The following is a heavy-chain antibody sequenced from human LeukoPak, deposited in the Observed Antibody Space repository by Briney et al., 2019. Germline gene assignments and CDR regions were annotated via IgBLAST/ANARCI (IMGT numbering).Heavy chain of an antibody. V-gene: IGHV3-7*03. Sequence: GGSLRLSCTASGFIFSGSWMAWIRQAPGKGLEWVAIIKKDGSEKYYVDSMKGRFSISRDNAKNSLFLQMNSLRAEDTAIYYCTTDTWYSAGHWGQGTLVTVSS. CDR2: IKKDGSEK. CDR3: TTDTWYSAGH. CDR1: GFIFSGSW. D-gene: IGHD2-15*01. J-gene: IGHJ4*02.